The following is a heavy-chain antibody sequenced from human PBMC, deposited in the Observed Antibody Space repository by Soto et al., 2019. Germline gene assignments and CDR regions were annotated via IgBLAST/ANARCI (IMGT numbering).Heavy chain of an antibody. Sequence: EVQLLESGGGLVQPGGSLRLSCAASGFTFSSYAMSWVRQAPGKGLEWVSAISGSGGSTYYADSVKGRFTISRDNSKNTLSLQMNSLRDEDTAVYYCASGYGSSPGSCTQEYYYGMAVWGQGPTVSVSS. D-gene: IGHD2-2*01. CDR1: GFTFSSYA. J-gene: IGHJ6*02. CDR3: ASGYGSSPGSCTQEYYYGMAV. V-gene: IGHV3-23*01. CDR2: ISGSGGST.